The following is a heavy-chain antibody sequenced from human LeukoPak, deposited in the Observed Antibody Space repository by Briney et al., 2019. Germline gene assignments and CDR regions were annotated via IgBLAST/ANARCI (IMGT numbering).Heavy chain of an antibody. V-gene: IGHV1-8*01. CDR1: GYTFPGYD. CDR3: ARSLKGPEYY. Sequence: ASVKVSCKTSGYTFPGYDINWVRQAYGRGLEGMGWMTPNSGNTAYEQTCQGRITMTRNTSIRTAYMELSSLRSEDTAVYYCARSLKGPEYYWGEETLVTVSS. CDR2: MTPNSGNT. J-gene: IGHJ4*02.